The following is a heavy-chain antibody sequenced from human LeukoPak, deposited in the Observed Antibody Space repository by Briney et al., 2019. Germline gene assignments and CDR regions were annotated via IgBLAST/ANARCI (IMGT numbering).Heavy chain of an antibody. V-gene: IGHV3-48*04. CDR1: GFTFSSYS. J-gene: IGHJ4*02. CDR3: AKVADNPRGYSGYDQGYY. D-gene: IGHD5-12*01. Sequence: PGGSLRLSCAASGFTFSSYSMNWVRQAPGKGLEWVSYISSSSSTIYYADSVKGRFTISRDNAKNSLYLQMNSLRAEDTAVYYCAKVADNPRGYSGYDQGYYWGQGTLVTVSS. CDR2: ISSSSSTI.